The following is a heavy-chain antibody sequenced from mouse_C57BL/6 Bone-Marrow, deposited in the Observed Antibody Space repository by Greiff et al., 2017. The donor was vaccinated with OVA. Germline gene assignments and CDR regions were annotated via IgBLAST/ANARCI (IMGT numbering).Heavy chain of an antibody. D-gene: IGHD6-1*01. CDR2: IYPSDSET. J-gene: IGHJ2*01. CDR1: GYTFTSYW. V-gene: IGHV1-61*01. Sequence: QVQLQQPGAELVRPGSSVKLSCKASGYTFTSYWMDWVKQRPGQGLEWIGNIYPSDSETHYNQKFKDKATLTVDKSSSTPYMQLSSLTSEDSAVYYCAREGKESLEYWGQGTTLTVSS. CDR3: AREGKESLEY.